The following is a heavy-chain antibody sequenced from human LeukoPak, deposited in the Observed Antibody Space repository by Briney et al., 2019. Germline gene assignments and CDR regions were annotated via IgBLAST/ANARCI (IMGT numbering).Heavy chain of an antibody. D-gene: IGHD1-1*01. CDR1: GGSFSGYY. Sequence: SETLSLTCAVYGGSFSGYYWSWIRQPPGKGLGWIGEINHSGSTNYNPSLKSRVTISVDTSKNQFSLRLSSVTTADTAVYYCARMTAGTSNYYDYWGQGTLVTVSS. CDR2: INHSGST. J-gene: IGHJ4*02. CDR3: ARMTAGTSNYYDY. V-gene: IGHV4-34*01.